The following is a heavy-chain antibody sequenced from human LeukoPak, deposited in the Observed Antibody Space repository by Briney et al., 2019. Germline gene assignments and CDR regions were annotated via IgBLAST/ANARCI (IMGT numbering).Heavy chain of an antibody. J-gene: IGHJ3*02. Sequence: PSETLSLTCTVSGASISSSTSYWGWIRQPPGKGLEWIGSIYYTGSPFYNPSLRSRLTISVDTSKSQFSLKLSSVTAADTAVYYCAKSDIVTVPASFLVGDEAFDIWGQGTMVTVSS. V-gene: IGHV4-39*01. CDR2: IYYTGSP. CDR3: AKSDIVTVPASFLVGDEAFDI. D-gene: IGHD2-2*01. CDR1: GASISSSTSY.